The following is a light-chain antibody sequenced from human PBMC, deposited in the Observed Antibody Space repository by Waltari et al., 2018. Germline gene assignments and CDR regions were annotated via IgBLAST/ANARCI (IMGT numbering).Light chain of an antibody. Sequence: QSALTQPRSVPGSPGQSVTISCTGASSNIGKNIYVSWHQQHPGKAPKLMIYDVNKRPSGVPDRFSGSKSGNTASLTISGLQAEDEADYYCCSYSGSYTWIFGGGTKLTVL. CDR1: SSNIGKNIY. J-gene: IGLJ2*01. CDR3: CSYSGSYTWI. CDR2: DVN. V-gene: IGLV2-11*01.